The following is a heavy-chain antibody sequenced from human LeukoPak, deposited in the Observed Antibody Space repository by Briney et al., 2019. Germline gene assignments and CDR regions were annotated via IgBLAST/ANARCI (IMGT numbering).Heavy chain of an antibody. CDR1: GFTSSTYS. CDR2: VSGSGGST. D-gene: IGHD3-22*01. V-gene: IGHV3-23*01. J-gene: IGHJ4*02. CDR3: AKSSYYDSSGYYREYYFDY. Sequence: PGGSLRLSCAASGFTSSTYSMNWVRQAPGKGLEWVSSVSGSGGSTYYADSVKGQFTISRDNSKSTLFLQMNSLRAEDTAVYYCAKSSYYDSSGYYREYYFDYWGQGTLVTVSS.